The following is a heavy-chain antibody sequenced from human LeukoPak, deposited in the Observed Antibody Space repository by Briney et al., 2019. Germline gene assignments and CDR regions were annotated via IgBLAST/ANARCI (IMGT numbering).Heavy chain of an antibody. CDR1: GGSFSNYY. CDR2: FYYSGST. D-gene: IGHD1-26*01. V-gene: IGHV4-59*01. Sequence: SETLSLTCTVQGGSFSNYYWSWIRQPPGKGLEWIGHFYYSGSTTYSPSLKSRVTISVDTSGNQFSLKLTSVSAADTAVYFCARGQGGNYYLNYFDYWGQGALVTVSS. J-gene: IGHJ4*02. CDR3: ARGQGGNYYLNYFDY.